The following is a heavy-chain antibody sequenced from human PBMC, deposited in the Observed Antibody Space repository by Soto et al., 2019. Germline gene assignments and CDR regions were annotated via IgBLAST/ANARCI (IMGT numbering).Heavy chain of an antibody. Sequence: EAQLLESGRGLVQPGGSLRLSCAASGFTFSTYPMSWVRQAPGKGLEWVSGISGSGISTYYTDSVKGRFTISRDNSKNTVFLQMNSLRDVDTAVYYCVKPPVITASYYYYDMDVWGQGTTVTVSS. CDR2: ISGSGIST. CDR1: GFTFSTYP. D-gene: IGHD4-4*01. J-gene: IGHJ6*02. V-gene: IGHV3-23*01. CDR3: VKPPVITASYYYYDMDV.